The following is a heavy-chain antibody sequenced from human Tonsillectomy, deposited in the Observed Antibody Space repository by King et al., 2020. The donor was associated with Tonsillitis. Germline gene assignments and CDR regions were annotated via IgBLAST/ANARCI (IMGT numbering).Heavy chain of an antibody. Sequence: VQLVESGGGLVKPGGSLRLSCAASGITFSNAWMSWVRQAPGKGLEWVGRIKSKTAGGTADYAAPVKGRFTISRDDSKNTLYLQMNSLKTEDTAVYYCTTDRMVFWSGYGVGIDYWGQGTLVTVSS. D-gene: IGHD3-3*01. CDR3: TTDRMVFWSGYGVGIDY. J-gene: IGHJ4*02. CDR2: IKSKTAGGTA. V-gene: IGHV3-15*01. CDR1: GITFSNAW.